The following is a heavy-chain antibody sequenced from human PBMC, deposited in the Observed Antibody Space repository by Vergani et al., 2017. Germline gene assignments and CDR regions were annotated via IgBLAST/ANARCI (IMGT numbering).Heavy chain of an antibody. J-gene: IGHJ6*02. CDR3: ASREITIFGVVIIRGYYYYGMDV. Sequence: QVQLVQSGAEVKQPGSSVKVSCKASGGTFSSYAISWVRQAPGQGLEWMGGIIPIFGTANYAQKFQGRVTITADESTSTAYMELSSLRSEDTAVYYCASREITIFGVVIIRGYYYYGMDVWGQGTTVTVSS. CDR2: IIPIFGTA. V-gene: IGHV1-69*01. CDR1: GGTFSSYA. D-gene: IGHD3-3*01.